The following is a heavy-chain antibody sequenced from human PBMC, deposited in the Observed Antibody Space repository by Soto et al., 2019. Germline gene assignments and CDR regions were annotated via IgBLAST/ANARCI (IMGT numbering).Heavy chain of an antibody. Sequence: QVTLKESGPALVKPTETLTLTCTVSGFSLTTGKMGVSWIRQPPGKALECLAHIFSDNERSSSTSLQGTLTISQATSGSQVVLSMTNVDPVDTATYYCARMNVASYQFYYAMDVWGQGTTVTVSS. J-gene: IGHJ6*02. CDR2: IFSDNER. D-gene: IGHD1-1*01. CDR3: ARMNVASYQFYYAMDV. CDR1: GFSLTTGKMG. V-gene: IGHV2-26*01.